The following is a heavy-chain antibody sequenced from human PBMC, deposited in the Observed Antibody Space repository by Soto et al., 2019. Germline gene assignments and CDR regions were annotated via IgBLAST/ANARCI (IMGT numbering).Heavy chain of an antibody. CDR2: ISTYTGNT. CDR1: GYNFDSYG. Sequence: QVQLVQSGPELKKPGAAVRVSCKASGYNFDSYGLSWVRQAPGQGLEWMGWISTYTGNTDYPQRFQGRVTMDTDTSTSTADFDLRSLTSDATAVYYCVRDVSVSSGSFGGYWGQGTLVTVSS. D-gene: IGHD3-10*01. CDR3: VRDVSVSSGSFGGY. J-gene: IGHJ4*02. V-gene: IGHV1-18*01.